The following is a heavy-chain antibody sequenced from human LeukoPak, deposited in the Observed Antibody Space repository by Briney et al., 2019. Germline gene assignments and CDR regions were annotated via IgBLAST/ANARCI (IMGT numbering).Heavy chain of an antibody. D-gene: IGHD2-15*01. CDR3: AISTPGYCSGGSCYSY. Sequence: GRSLRLSCAASGFTFSSYAMHWVRQAPGKGLEWVAVISYDGSNKYYADSVKGRFTISRDNSKNTLYLQMNSLRAEDTAVYYCAISTPGYCSGGSCYSYWGQGTLVTVSS. CDR1: GFTFSSYA. CDR2: ISYDGSNK. V-gene: IGHV3-30-3*01. J-gene: IGHJ4*02.